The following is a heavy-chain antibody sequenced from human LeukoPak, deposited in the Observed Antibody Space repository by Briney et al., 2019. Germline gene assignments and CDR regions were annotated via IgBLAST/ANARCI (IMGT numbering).Heavy chain of an antibody. D-gene: IGHD6-13*01. V-gene: IGHV3-23*01. CDR3: AKRGSRSSTWYYFDF. CDR2: INSGGTT. Sequence: XXSLRLSCAASGFTFSSYAITWVRQAPGKGLEWVSSINSGGTTYFADSVKGRFTISRDNSKNTAYLQMNSLRVEDTAAYYCAKRGSRSSTWYYFDFWGQGTLVTVSS. J-gene: IGHJ4*02. CDR1: GFTFSSYA.